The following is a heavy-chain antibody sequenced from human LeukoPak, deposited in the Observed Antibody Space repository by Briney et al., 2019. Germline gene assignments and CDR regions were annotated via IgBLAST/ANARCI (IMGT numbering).Heavy chain of an antibody. J-gene: IGHJ5*02. CDR1: GGSISSHY. CDR3: AKHLTNAYYDMIWFDP. V-gene: IGHV4-59*11. CDR2: IFYSGST. D-gene: IGHD3-16*01. Sequence: SETLSLTCTVSGGSISSHYWSWIRQPPGKELEWIGYIFYSGSTKYNPSLRSRVTISIDTSKNQFSLNLNSVTAADTAVYYCAKHLTNAYYDMIWFDPWGRGTQVTVSS.